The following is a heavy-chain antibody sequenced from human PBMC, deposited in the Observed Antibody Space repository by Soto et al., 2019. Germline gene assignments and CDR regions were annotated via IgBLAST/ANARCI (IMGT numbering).Heavy chain of an antibody. V-gene: IGHV4-34*01. CDR2: INHSGST. Sequence: PSETLSLTCAVYGGSFSGYYWSWIRQPPGKGLEWIGEINHSGSTNYNPSLKSRVTISVDTSKNQFSLKLSSVTAADTAVYYCATGPHYYYYGMDVWGQGTTVTVSS. CDR1: GGSFSGYY. J-gene: IGHJ6*02. CDR3: ATGPHYYYYGMDV.